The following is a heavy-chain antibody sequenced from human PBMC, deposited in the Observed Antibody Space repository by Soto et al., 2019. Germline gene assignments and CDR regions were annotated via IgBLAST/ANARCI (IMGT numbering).Heavy chain of an antibody. D-gene: IGHD4-17*01. CDR3: ATWPTLTPDY. V-gene: IGHV3-48*02. CDR2: ISACGDNI. Sequence: PGGSLRLSCVASAFTLRTYGFNWVRQAPGKGLEWVSYISACGDNIHYADSVKGRFTISRDNADNSVYLQMNSLRDEDTAVYYCATWPTLTPDYWGQGTLVTVSS. J-gene: IGHJ4*02. CDR1: AFTLRTYG.